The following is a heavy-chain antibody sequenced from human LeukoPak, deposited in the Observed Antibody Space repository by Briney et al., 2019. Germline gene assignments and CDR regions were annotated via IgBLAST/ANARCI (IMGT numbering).Heavy chain of an antibody. J-gene: IGHJ6*02. Sequence: ASVKVSCKTSGYTFINYGISWVRQAPGQGLEWMGWINAYNGNTNYAQKFQGRVTMTTDTSTSTAYMELRSLRSDDTAVYYCARKLGDYSAYAMDVWGQGTTVTVSS. V-gene: IGHV1-18*01. D-gene: IGHD4-17*01. CDR3: ARKLGDYSAYAMDV. CDR1: GYTFINYG. CDR2: INAYNGNT.